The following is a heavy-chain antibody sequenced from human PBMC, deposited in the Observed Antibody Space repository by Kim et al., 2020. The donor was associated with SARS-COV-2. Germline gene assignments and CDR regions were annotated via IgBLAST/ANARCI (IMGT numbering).Heavy chain of an antibody. J-gene: IGHJ3*02. CDR2: IGTAGDT. D-gene: IGHD6-13*01. CDR1: GFTFSSYD. Sequence: GGSLRLSCAASGFTFSSYDMHWARQATGKGLEWVSAIGTAGDTYYPGSVKGRFTISRENAKNSLYLQMNSLRAGDTAVYYCARGYSSSWYWAFDIWGQGTMVTVSS. CDR3: ARGYSSSWYWAFDI. V-gene: IGHV3-13*01.